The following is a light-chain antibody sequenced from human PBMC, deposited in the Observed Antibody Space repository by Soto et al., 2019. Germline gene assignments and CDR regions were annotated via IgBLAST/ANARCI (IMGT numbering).Light chain of an antibody. V-gene: IGLV2-11*01. CDR2: DVS. CDR1: SSDVCGYNY. J-gene: IGLJ2*01. CDR3: CSYAGTYTLL. Sequence: QSALTQPRSVSGSPGQSVTISCTGTSSDVCGYNYVSWYQQHPGKAPKLMIYDVSERPSGVPDRFSGSKSGNTASLTISGLQAEDEADYYCCSYAGTYTLLFGGGTKLTVL.